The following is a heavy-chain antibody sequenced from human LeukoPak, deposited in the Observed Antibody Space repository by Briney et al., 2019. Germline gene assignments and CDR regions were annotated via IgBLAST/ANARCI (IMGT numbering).Heavy chain of an antibody. V-gene: IGHV3-30*02. CDR1: GFTFSSYG. D-gene: IGHD3-22*01. CDR3: ARDDSSGYYLLGAFDI. CDR2: IRYDGSNK. Sequence: PGGSLRLSCAASGFTFSSYGMHWVRQAPGKGLEWVAFIRYDGSNKYYPDSVKGRFTISRDNSKNTLYLQMNSLRADDTAVYYCARDDSSGYYLLGAFDIWGQGTMVTVSP. J-gene: IGHJ3*02.